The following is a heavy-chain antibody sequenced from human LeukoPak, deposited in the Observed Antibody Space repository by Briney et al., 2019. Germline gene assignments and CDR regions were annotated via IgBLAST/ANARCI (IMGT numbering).Heavy chain of an antibody. Sequence: PGGSLRLSRAASGFTVSSNYMSWVRQAPGKGLEWVSVIYSGGSTYYADSVKGRFTISRDNSKSTLYLQMNSLRAEDTAVYYCARADWSHGDYWGQGTLVTVSS. CDR3: ARADWSHGDY. D-gene: IGHD3-9*01. CDR2: IYSGGST. J-gene: IGHJ4*02. V-gene: IGHV3-66*01. CDR1: GFTVSSNY.